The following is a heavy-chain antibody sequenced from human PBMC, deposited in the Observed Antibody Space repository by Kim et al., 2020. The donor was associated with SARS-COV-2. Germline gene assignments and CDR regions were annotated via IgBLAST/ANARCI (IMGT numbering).Heavy chain of an antibody. V-gene: IGHV3-11*01. CDR3: ARASNSGSYFDGFDI. J-gene: IGHJ3*02. Sequence: YADSVKGRFTIARDNAKNSLFLQMNSLRAEDTAVYYCARASNSGSYFDGFDIWGQGTMVTVSS. D-gene: IGHD1-26*01.